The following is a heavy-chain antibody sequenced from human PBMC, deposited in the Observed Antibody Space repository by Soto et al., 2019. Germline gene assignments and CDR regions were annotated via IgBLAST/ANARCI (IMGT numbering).Heavy chain of an antibody. CDR1: GDTVSSNSVA. CDR2: TYYRSRWYS. Sequence: SQTLSLTCVGTGDTVSSNSVAWNWVRQSPSRGLEWLGRTYYRSRWYSDYAVSVRSRIDINADTSKNQVSLQLNSVTPEDTAVYYCARSEEDSDYYYYGMDVWGQGTTVTVSS. V-gene: IGHV6-1*01. CDR3: ARSEEDSDYYYYGMDV. J-gene: IGHJ6*02. D-gene: IGHD2-15*01.